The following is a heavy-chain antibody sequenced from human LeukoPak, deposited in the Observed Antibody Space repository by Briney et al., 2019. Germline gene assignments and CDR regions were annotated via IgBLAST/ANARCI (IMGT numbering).Heavy chain of an antibody. V-gene: IGHV3-74*01. CDR2: INNDGTAT. Sequence: WXXXVRQVPGKRLMWVAGINNDGTATYYADSVKGRFTISRDNAKNTVYLQMNGLRAEDTTVYYCATVSEYWGQGTLVTVSS. CDR3: ATVSEY. J-gene: IGHJ4*02. CDR1: W.